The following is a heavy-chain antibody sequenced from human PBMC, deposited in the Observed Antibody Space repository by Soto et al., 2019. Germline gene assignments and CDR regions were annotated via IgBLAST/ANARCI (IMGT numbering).Heavy chain of an antibody. CDR1: GGSFKNYA. J-gene: IGHJ4*01. CDR3: ASASQGGYALH. V-gene: IGHV1-69*13. CDR2: IIPIFGTS. D-gene: IGHD5-12*01. Sequence: ASVKVSCKASGGSFKNYAIDWVRQAPGQGLEWMGRIIPIFGTSDYARKFRDRVTITADESSTTVFMDLNSLTYDDTALYFCASASQGGYALHWGHGTLVTVSS.